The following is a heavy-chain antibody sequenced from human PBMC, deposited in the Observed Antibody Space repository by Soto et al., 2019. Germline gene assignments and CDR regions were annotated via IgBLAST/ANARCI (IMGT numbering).Heavy chain of an antibody. V-gene: IGHV4-59*01. CDR1: GGSISSYY. D-gene: IGHD1-26*01. J-gene: IGHJ4*02. CDR2: IYYSGST. CDR3: ARGRYLGDY. Sequence: QVQLQESGPGLVKPSETLSLTCTVSGGSISSYYWSWIRQPPGKGLEWIGYIYYSGSTNYNPSLKSRVTISVDTSKNQFSLKLSSVTAADTGVYYCARGRYLGDYWGQGTLVTVSS.